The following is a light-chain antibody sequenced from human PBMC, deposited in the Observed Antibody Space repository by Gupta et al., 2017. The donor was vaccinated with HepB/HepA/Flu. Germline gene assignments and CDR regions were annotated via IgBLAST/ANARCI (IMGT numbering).Light chain of an antibody. CDR2: DAS. V-gene: IGKV3-11*01. Sequence: EIVLKQSPATLSLSPGETATLSRRTSQSASSYLACYQQKPRQAPRLLIYDASNRATGIAARFSGSGSGTEFTLTTSSLEHEDFAVYYCQQRSNWPPLTFGGGTKVEIK. J-gene: IGKJ4*01. CDR1: QSASSY. CDR3: QQRSNWPPLT.